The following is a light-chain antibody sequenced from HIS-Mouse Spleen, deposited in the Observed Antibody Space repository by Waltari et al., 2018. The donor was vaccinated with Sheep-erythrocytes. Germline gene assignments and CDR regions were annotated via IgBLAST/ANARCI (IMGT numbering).Light chain of an antibody. V-gene: IGKV1-5*03. Sequence: DIQMTQSPSTLSASVGDRVTITCRASQSISSWLAWYQQKPGKAPKLLVYKGSSLEIGVPSSFSGSGSGTEFTLTISSLQPDDFATYYCQQYNSYSPVYTFGQGTKLEIK. CDR3: QQYNSYSPVYT. CDR2: KGS. CDR1: QSISSW. J-gene: IGKJ2*01.